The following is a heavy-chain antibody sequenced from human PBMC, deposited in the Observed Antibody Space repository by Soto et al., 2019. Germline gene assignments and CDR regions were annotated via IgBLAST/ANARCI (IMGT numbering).Heavy chain of an antibody. D-gene: IGHD3-10*01. V-gene: IGHV1-2*02. J-gene: IGHJ3*02. CDR1: GYTFTGYY. CDR2: INPNSGGT. Sequence: TSVKVSCKASGYTFTGYYMHWVRQAPGQGLEWMGWINPNSGGTNYAQKFQGRVTMTRDTSISTAYMELSRLRSDDTAVYYCARGITMVRGVIRRPPPNAFDIWGQGTMVTVSS. CDR3: ARGITMVRGVIRRPPPNAFDI.